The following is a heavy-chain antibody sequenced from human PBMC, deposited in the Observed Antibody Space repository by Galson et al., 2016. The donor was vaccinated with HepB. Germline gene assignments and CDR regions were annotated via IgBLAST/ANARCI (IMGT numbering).Heavy chain of an antibody. Sequence: SLRLSCAASGFTFRNYWMHWVRQAPGEGLEWVSHVNGNGIVTFYADSVKGRFTIFRDNDQNTGYLQMNSLRAEDTAAYYCVGSGSQAHWGQGTLVTVSS. V-gene: IGHV3-74*01. CDR1: GFTFRNYW. J-gene: IGHJ4*02. CDR3: VGSGSQAH. D-gene: IGHD1-26*01. CDR2: VNGNGIVT.